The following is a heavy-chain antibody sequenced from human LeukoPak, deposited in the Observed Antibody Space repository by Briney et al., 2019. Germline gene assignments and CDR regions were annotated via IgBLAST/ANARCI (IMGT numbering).Heavy chain of an antibody. J-gene: IGHJ6*02. V-gene: IGHV4-59*01. CDR1: GGSISSYY. D-gene: IGHD3-3*01. CDR3: ARGPYYDFWSGYSAYYYYGMDV. Sequence: PSETLSLTCTVSGGSISSYYWSWIRQPPGKGLEWIGYIYYSGSTNYNPSLKSRVTISVDTSKNQFSLKLSSVTAAGTAVYYCARGPYYDFWSGYSAYYYYGMDVWGQGTTVTVSS. CDR2: IYYSGST.